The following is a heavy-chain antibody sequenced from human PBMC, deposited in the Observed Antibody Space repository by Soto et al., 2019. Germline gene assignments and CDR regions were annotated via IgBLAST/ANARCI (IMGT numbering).Heavy chain of an antibody. CDR1: GGIGSNYA. V-gene: IGHV1-69*06. D-gene: IGHD2-15*01. Sequence: QEHLVQSGAEVKKPGSSVKVSCRASGGIGSNYAISWVRQAPGQGLEWMGGIVPKFGTSNYAQRFKGRVTISVDKSTNSVYMELSSVRSQDTAIYYCAREMASGYSRTWFDPWGQGTLVTVSS. J-gene: IGHJ5*02. CDR2: IVPKFGTS. CDR3: AREMASGYSRTWFDP.